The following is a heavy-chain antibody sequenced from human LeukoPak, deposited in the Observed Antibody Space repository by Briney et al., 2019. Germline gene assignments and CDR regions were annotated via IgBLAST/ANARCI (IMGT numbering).Heavy chain of an antibody. Sequence: GESLKISCKGSGYSFTSYWIGWVRQMPGKGLEWMGIIYPGDSDTRYSPSFQGQVTISADKSISTAYLQWSSLKVSDTAMYYCAASYSSSGSWFDPWGQGTLVTVSS. V-gene: IGHV5-51*01. D-gene: IGHD6-13*01. CDR1: GYSFTSYW. CDR3: AASYSSSGSWFDP. J-gene: IGHJ5*02. CDR2: IYPGDSDT.